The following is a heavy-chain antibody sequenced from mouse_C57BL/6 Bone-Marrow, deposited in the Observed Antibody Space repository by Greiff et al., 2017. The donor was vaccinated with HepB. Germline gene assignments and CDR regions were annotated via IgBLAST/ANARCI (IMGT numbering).Heavy chain of an antibody. J-gene: IGHJ3*01. CDR2: ISSGSSTI. V-gene: IGHV5-17*01. D-gene: IGHD2-2*01. Sequence: EVQVVESGGGLVKPGGSLKLSCAASGFTFSDYGMHWVRQAPEKGLEWVAYISSGSSTIYYADTVKGRFTISRDNAKNTLFLQMTSLRSEDTAMYYCARATMVTTSWFAYWGQGTLVTVSA. CDR3: ARATMVTTSWFAY. CDR1: GFTFSDYG.